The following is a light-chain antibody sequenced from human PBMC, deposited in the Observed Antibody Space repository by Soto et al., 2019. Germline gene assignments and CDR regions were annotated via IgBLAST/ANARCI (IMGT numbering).Light chain of an antibody. V-gene: IGLV2-14*01. CDR3: SSYTRTNSWV. CDR1: SSDVGGYNY. Sequence: QPVLTQSASVSGSPGQSITISCTGTSSDVGGYNYVSWYQQHPGKAPKLIIYDVSNRPSGVSTRFSGSKSGNTASLTISGLQAEDEADYSCSSYTRTNSWVFGGGTKLTVL. J-gene: IGLJ3*02. CDR2: DVS.